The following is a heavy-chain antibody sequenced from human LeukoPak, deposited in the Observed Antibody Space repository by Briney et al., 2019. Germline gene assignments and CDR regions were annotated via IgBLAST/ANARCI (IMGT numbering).Heavy chain of an antibody. D-gene: IGHD3-10*01. CDR2: IYYSGST. V-gene: IGHV4-30-4*01. CDR3: ARSDYYGSGSYYSPPTDAFDI. J-gene: IGHJ3*02. CDR1: GGSISSGDYY. Sequence: SETLSLTCTVSGGSISSGDYYWSWIRQPPGKGLEWIGYIYYSGSTYYNPSLKSRVTISVDTSKNQFSLKLSSVTAADTAVYYCARSDYYGSGSYYSPPTDAFDIWGQGTMVTVSS.